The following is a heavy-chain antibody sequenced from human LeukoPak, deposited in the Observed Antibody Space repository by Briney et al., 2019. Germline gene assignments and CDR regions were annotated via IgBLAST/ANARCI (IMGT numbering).Heavy chain of an antibody. CDR3: ARVSVTTSAAFDI. CDR1: GYTFTGYY. Sequence: VASVKVSCKASGYTFTGYYMHWVRQAPGQGLEWMGWINPNSGGTNYAQKFQGRVTMTRDTSISTAYMELSRLRSDDTAVYYCARVSVTTSAAFDIWGQGTMVTVSS. D-gene: IGHD4-11*01. CDR2: INPNSGGT. J-gene: IGHJ3*02. V-gene: IGHV1-2*02.